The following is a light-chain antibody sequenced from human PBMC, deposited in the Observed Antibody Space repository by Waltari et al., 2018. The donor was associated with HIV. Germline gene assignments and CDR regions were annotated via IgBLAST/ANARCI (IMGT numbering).Light chain of an antibody. CDR1: QSVSSSY. J-gene: IGKJ1*01. Sequence: IVLTQSPGTLSLSPGESATLSCRASQSVSSSYLAWFQQKPGQAPRLLIYGAFSRATDIPDRFSGSGSGTNFTLTISRLEPEDFAVYYCQQYGSSRGTFGQGTKVEIK. CDR3: QQYGSSRGT. CDR2: GAF. V-gene: IGKV3-20*01.